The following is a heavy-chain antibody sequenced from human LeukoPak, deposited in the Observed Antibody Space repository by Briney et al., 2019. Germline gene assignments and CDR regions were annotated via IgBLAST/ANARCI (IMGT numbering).Heavy chain of an antibody. V-gene: IGHV4-61*02. J-gene: IGHJ4*02. CDR2: IYTSGST. Sequence: TLSLTCTVSGGSISSGSYYWSWIRQPAGKGLEWIGRIYTSGSTNYNPSLKSRVTISVDTSKNQFSLKLSSMTAADTAVYYCARGIVYSSSSVFPPFDYWGQGTQVAVSS. CDR1: GGSISSGSYY. CDR3: ARGIVYSSSSVFPPFDY. D-gene: IGHD6-6*01.